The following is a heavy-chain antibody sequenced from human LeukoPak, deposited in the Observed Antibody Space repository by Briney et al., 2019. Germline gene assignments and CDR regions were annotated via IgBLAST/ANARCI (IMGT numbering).Heavy chain of an antibody. CDR2: ISGSGDIT. CDR3: ARDLPRYCSSTSCYETFDY. Sequence: GGSLRLSCAASGFTFSSYAMSWVRQAPGKGLEWVSVISGSGDITYYADSVKGRFTISRDNAKNSLYLQMNSLRAEDTALYYCARDLPRYCSSTSCYETFDYWGQGTLVTVSS. D-gene: IGHD2-2*01. V-gene: IGHV3-23*01. CDR1: GFTFSSYA. J-gene: IGHJ4*02.